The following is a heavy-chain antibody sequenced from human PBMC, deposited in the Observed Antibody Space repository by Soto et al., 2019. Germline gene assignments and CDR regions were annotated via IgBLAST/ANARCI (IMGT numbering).Heavy chain of an antibody. D-gene: IGHD3-10*01. CDR3: ARDRKWFGESAPLGNWIDP. CDR2: INVGNGNT. J-gene: IGHJ5*02. V-gene: IGHV1-3*01. Sequence: GASVKVSCKASGYIFTSYAMHWVRQAPGHRLEWMGWINVGNGNTKYSQKFQGRVTITRDISASTAYMEVSSLTSEDTAVYYCARDRKWFGESAPLGNWIDPWGQGTLVTVSS. CDR1: GYIFTSYA.